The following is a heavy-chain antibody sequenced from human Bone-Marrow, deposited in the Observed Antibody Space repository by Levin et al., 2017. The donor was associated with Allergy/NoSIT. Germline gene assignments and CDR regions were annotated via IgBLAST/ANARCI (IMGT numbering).Heavy chain of an antibody. Sequence: PGESLKISCAASGFTFSSYGMHWVRQAPGKGLEWVAVISYDGSNKYYADSVKGRFTISRDNSKNTLYLQMNSLRAEDTAVYYCAISWVEWELHPDPPSGYWGQGTLVTVSS. CDR1: GFTFSSYG. D-gene: IGHD1-26*01. V-gene: IGHV3-30*03. J-gene: IGHJ4*02. CDR3: AISWVEWELHPDPPSGY. CDR2: ISYDGSNK.